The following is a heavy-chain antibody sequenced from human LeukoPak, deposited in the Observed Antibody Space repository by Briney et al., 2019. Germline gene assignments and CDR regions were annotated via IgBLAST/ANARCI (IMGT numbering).Heavy chain of an antibody. V-gene: IGHV4-59*01. Sequence: SETLSLTCTVSGGSISSYYWSWIRQPPGKGLEWIGYIYYSGSTNHNPSLKSRVTISVDTSKNQFSLKLSSVTAADTAVYYCARLSGYYGSGIDYWGQGTLVTVSS. CDR1: GGSISSYY. D-gene: IGHD3-10*01. CDR3: ARLSGYYGSGIDY. J-gene: IGHJ4*02. CDR2: IYYSGST.